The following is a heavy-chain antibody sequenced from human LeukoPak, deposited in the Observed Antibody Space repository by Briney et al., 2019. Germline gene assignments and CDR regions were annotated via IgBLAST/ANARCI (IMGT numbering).Heavy chain of an antibody. J-gene: IGHJ2*01. CDR3: ARDNYYDSSGYYATAGWYFDL. CDR2: INPNSGGT. D-gene: IGHD3-22*01. V-gene: IGHV1-2*02. Sequence: ASVKVSCKASGYTFTGYYMHWVRQAPGQGLEWMGWINPNSGGTNYAQKFQGRVTMTRDTSISTAYMELSRLRSDDTAVYYCARDNYYDSSGYYATAGWYFDLWGRGTLVTVSS. CDR1: GYTFTGYY.